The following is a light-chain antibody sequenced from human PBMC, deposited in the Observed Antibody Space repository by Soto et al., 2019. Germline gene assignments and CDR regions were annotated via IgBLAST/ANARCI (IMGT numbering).Light chain of an antibody. J-gene: IGLJ1*01. Sequence: QSVLIQPASVSGSPGQSITISCTGTSSDVGGYNYVSWYQQHPGKAPKLMIYEVSNRPSGVSNRFSGSKSGNTASLTISGLQAEDEADYYCSSYTTTNTYVFGTGTKVTAL. V-gene: IGLV2-14*01. CDR1: SSDVGGYNY. CDR3: SSYTTTNTYV. CDR2: EVS.